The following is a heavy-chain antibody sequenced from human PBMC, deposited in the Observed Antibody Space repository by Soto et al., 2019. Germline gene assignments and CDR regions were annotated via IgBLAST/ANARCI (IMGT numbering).Heavy chain of an antibody. J-gene: IGHJ6*02. Sequence: ASVKVSCKASGYTFTSYGISWVRQAPGQGLEWMGWISAYNGNTNYAQKLQGRVTMTTDTSTSTAYMELRSLRSDDTAVYYCARGSHPRELLWFGELLPTHSLKYYGMDVWGQGTTVTVYS. CDR3: ARGSHPRELLWFGELLPTHSLKYYGMDV. V-gene: IGHV1-18*01. CDR2: ISAYNGNT. D-gene: IGHD3-10*01. CDR1: GYTFTSYG.